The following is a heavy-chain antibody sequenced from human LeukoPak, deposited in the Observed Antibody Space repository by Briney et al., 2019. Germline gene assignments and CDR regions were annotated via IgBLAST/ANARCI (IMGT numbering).Heavy chain of an antibody. CDR3: ARGRLTVTTDPVYYYYYMDV. Sequence: SETLSLTCAVYGGSFSGYYWSWVREPPGEGLEWIGEINHSGSTNYNPSLKSRVTISVDTSKNQFSLKLSSVTAADTAVYYCARGRLTVTTDPVYYYYYMDVWGKGTTVTVSS. CDR2: INHSGST. V-gene: IGHV4-34*01. J-gene: IGHJ6*03. D-gene: IGHD4-11*01. CDR1: GGSFSGYY.